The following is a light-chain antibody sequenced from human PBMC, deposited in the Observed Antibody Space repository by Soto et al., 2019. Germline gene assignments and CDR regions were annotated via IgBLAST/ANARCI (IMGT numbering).Light chain of an antibody. V-gene: IGKV2-30*01. Sequence: DVVMTQSPLSLSVTLGQPASISCRFSQGLVYSDGNTFLNWFHQRPGPSPRRLIYQVSNRDSGVPVRFSGSGSGTDYTLTISRVEAEDVGIYYCVQGTHWPWTFGQGTKVEIK. CDR2: QVS. CDR1: QGLVYSDGNTF. J-gene: IGKJ1*01. CDR3: VQGTHWPWT.